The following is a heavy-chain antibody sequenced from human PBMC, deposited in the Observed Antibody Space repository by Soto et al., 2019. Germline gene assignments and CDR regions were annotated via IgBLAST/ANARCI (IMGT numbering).Heavy chain of an antibody. CDR2: ISGSGGST. V-gene: IGHV3-23*01. J-gene: IGHJ4*02. D-gene: IGHD4-17*01. CDR1: GFTFSSYA. CDR3: AKDGEMTTVTNFDY. Sequence: GGSLRLSCAASGFTFSSYAMSWVRQAPGKGLEWVSAISGSGGSTYYADSVKGRFTISRDNSKNTLYLQMNSLRAKDTAVYYCAKDGEMTTVTNFDYWGQGTLVTVSS.